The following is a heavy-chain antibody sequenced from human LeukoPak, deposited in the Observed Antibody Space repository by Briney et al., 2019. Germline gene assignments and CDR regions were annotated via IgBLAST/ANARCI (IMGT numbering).Heavy chain of an antibody. D-gene: IGHD6-19*01. J-gene: IGHJ6*02. CDR3: AGSSSGWYPPV. CDR2: ISSSSSYI. CDR1: GFTFSSYS. Sequence: GGSLRLSCAASGFTFSSYSMNWVRQAPGKGLEWVSSISSSSSYIYYADSVKGRFTISRDNAKNSLYLQMNSLRAEDTAVYYCAGSSSGWYPPVWGQGTTVTVSS. V-gene: IGHV3-21*01.